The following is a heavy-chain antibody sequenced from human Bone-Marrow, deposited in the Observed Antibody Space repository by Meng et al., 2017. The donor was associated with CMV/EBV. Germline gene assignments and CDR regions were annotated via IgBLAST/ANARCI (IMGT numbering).Heavy chain of an antibody. CDR1: GYTFTSYG. J-gene: IGHJ6*02. V-gene: IGHV1-18*01. Sequence: ASVKVSCKASGYTFTSYGISWVRQAPGQGLEWMGWISAYNGNTNYAQKLQGRVTMTTDTSTSTAYMELRSLRSDDTAVYYCAREYSGSSYYYGMDVWGQGNTVTVSS. CDR3: AREYSGSSYYYGMDV. CDR2: ISAYNGNT. D-gene: IGHD1-26*01.